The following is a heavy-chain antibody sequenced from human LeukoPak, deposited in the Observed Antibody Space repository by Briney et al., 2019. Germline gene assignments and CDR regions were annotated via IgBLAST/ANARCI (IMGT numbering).Heavy chain of an antibody. V-gene: IGHV3-33*08. Sequence: GRSLRLSCAASGFTFSSYGMHWVRQAPGKGLEWVAVIWYDGSNKYYADSVKGRFTISRDNSKNTLYLQMNSLRAEDTAVYYCARRSSSWYFDYWGQGTLVTVSS. J-gene: IGHJ4*02. CDR1: GFTFSSYG. D-gene: IGHD6-13*01. CDR2: IWYDGSNK. CDR3: ARRSSSWYFDY.